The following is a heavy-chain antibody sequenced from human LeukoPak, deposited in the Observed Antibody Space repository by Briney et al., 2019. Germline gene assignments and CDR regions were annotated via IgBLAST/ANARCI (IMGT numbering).Heavy chain of an antibody. CDR1: GGSSSGYY. J-gene: IGHJ5*02. D-gene: IGHD4-17*01. Sequence: SETLSLTCAVYGGSSSGYYWSWIRQPPGKGLEWIGEINHSGSTNYNPSLKSRVTISVDTSKNQFSLKLSSVTAADTAVYYCARGYDYGVSWFDPWGQGTLVTVSS. CDR3: ARGYDYGVSWFDP. CDR2: INHSGST. V-gene: IGHV4-34*01.